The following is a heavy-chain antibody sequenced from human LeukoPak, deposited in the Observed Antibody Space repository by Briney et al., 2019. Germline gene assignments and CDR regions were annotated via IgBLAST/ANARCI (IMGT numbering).Heavy chain of an antibody. Sequence: SGGSLRLSCAASGFTFSSYGMHWVRQAPGKGLEWVAFIRYDGSNKYYADSVKGRFTISRDNSKNTLYLQMNSLRAEDTAVYYCAKGDFWSGYILGFDYWGQGTLVTVSS. V-gene: IGHV3-30*02. CDR1: GFTFSSYG. CDR2: IRYDGSNK. D-gene: IGHD3-3*01. CDR3: AKGDFWSGYILGFDY. J-gene: IGHJ4*02.